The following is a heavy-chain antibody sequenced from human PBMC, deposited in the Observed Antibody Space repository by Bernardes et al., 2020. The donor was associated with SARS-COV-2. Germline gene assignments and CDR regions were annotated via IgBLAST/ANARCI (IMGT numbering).Heavy chain of an antibody. CDR2: IKQDASDK. Sequence: GGSLRLSCVASGFTFSNYWMSWVRQAPGKGLEWVANIKQDASDKYYLDSVKGRFTIFRDNAKNSLYLQMNSLRVEDTALYFCARDLDSGMDVWGQGTTVTVSS. J-gene: IGHJ6*02. V-gene: IGHV3-7*01. CDR3: ARDLDSGMDV. CDR1: GFTFSNYW.